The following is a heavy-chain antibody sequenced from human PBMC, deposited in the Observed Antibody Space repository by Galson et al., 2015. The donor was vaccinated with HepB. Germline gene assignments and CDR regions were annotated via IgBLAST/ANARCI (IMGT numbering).Heavy chain of an antibody. CDR2: IYPGDSHS. CDR1: GYNFTTYW. J-gene: IGHJ6*02. V-gene: IGHV5-51*01. Sequence: QSGAEVKKPGESLKISCKGSGYNFTTYWIGWVRQMPGKGLEWMGFIYPGDSHSRYSPSFQGQVTISADKSVSTAYLQWSSLKASDTAMYYCARHEGPRRSYFDSSGYYYSMDVWGQGTTVTVSS. CDR3: ARHEGPRRSYFDSSGYYYSMDV. D-gene: IGHD3-22*01.